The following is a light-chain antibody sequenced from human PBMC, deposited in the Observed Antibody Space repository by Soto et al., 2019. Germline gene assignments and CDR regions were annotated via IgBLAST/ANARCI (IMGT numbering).Light chain of an antibody. CDR2: RNN. CDR3: AAWDDSLTGRV. J-gene: IGLJ2*01. Sequence: QSVLTQPTSASGTPGQRGTISCSGSSSNIGSNYVYWYQQLPGTAPKLLIYRNNQRPSGVPDRFSGSKSGTSASLAISGLRSEDEADYYCAAWDDSLTGRVCGGGTKVTVL. CDR1: SSNIGSNY. V-gene: IGLV1-47*01.